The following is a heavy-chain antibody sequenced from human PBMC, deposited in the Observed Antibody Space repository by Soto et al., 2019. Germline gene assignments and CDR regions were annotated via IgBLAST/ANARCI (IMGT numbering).Heavy chain of an antibody. V-gene: IGHV3-9*01. D-gene: IGHD3-3*01. J-gene: IGHJ4*02. CDR1: GFTFDVYA. CDR2: ICWNSGSI. CDR3: AKDGVTYYDLLRGELSLYYFDY. Sequence: EVQLVASGGGLVQPGRSLRLSCAASGFTFDVYAMHWVRQAPGKGLEWVSGICWNSGSIGYADCVKGRFTISRDNANNSLNQQINRQRAEHTAFYNCAKDGVTYYDLLRGELSLYYFDYWGQGTLVTVSS.